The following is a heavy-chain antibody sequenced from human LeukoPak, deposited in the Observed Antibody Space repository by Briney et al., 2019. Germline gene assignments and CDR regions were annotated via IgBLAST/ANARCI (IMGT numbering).Heavy chain of an antibody. D-gene: IGHD3-3*01. Sequence: ASVKVSCKASGYTFTGYYMHWVRQAPGQGLEWMGGIIPIFGTANYAQKFQGRVTITADESTSTAYMELSSLRSEDTAVYYCASSRATYYDFWSGYYGDYFDYWGQGTLVTVSS. CDR3: ASSRATYYDFWSGYYGDYFDY. V-gene: IGHV1-69*13. CDR2: IIPIFGTA. J-gene: IGHJ4*02. CDR1: GYTFTGYY.